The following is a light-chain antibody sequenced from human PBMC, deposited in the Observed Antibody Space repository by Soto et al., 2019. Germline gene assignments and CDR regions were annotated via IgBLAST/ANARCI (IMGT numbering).Light chain of an antibody. J-gene: IGKJ4*01. CDR3: QKYDNAPLT. CDR1: QDISTY. V-gene: IGKV1-27*01. CDR2: AAY. Sequence: DIQMTQAPSSLSASVGDRVTITCRARQDISTYLAWYQQKPWKVPKLLISAAYTLQSGVPPRFSGSGSGTDFTLTISSLQPEDVATYYCQKYDNAPLTFGGGTKVDIK.